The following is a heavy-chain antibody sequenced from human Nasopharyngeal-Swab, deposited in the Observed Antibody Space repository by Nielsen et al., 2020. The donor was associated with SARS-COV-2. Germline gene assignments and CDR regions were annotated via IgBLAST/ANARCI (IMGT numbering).Heavy chain of an antibody. J-gene: IGHJ4*02. CDR3: ARDVGDLSVFFDF. V-gene: IGHV4-4*02. CDR2: IYHHGNT. D-gene: IGHD4-17*01. Sequence: WIRQPPGKGLEWIGEIYHHGNTNYNPSLKSRVTISVDKSKNQFSLSLRSVTAADTAVYYCARDVGDLSVFFDFWGQGTPVTVSS.